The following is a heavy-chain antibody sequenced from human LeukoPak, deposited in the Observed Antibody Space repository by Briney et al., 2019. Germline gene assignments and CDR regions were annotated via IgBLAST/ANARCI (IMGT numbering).Heavy chain of an antibody. CDR3: ARAGPGVYSDILTGQNWFAP. J-gene: IGHJ5*02. CDR2: IIPIFGTA. CDR1: GGTFSIYA. V-gene: IGHV1-69*06. D-gene: IGHD3-9*01. Sequence: SVKVSCKASGGTFSIYAISWVRQAPGQGLEWMGGIIPIFGTANYAQKFQGRVTITADNSTGTAYMELSSLRSEDTAVYYCARAGPGVYSDILTGQNWFAPWAREPWSPSPQ.